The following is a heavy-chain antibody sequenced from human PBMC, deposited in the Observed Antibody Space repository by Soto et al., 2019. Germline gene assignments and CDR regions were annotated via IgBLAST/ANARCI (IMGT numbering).Heavy chain of an antibody. V-gene: IGHV3-53*01. D-gene: IGHD3-10*01. CDR3: AALPGGGGY. CDR2: IYSGGYT. J-gene: IGHJ4*02. Sequence: EVQLVESGGGLIQPGGSLRLSCAVSGFTVSNNYMSWVRQAPGKGLEGVSVIYSGGYTAYGDSVKGRFTISRDNSKNTQCPEANSRGAGAPACFYCAALPGGGGYWGQGTLVTVSS. CDR1: GFTVSNNY.